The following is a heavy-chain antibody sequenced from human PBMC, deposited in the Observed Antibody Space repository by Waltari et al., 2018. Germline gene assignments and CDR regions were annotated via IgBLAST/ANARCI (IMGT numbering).Heavy chain of an antibody. V-gene: IGHV1-8*01. Sequence: QVQLVQSGAEVKKPGASVKVSCKTSGYTFTSYDINWVRQATGQGPEWMGWVNPNSGNTGFAQKFQDRLTMTTNTSVRTAYMELSSLRSDDTAIYYCARGAAPGKGAHWFDPWGQGTLVTVSS. CDR2: VNPNSGNT. CDR1: GYTFTSYD. D-gene: IGHD6-13*01. CDR3: ARGAAPGKGAHWFDP. J-gene: IGHJ5*02.